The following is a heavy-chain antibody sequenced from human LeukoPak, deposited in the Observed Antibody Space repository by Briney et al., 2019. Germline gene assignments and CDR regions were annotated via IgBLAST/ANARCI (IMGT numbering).Heavy chain of an antibody. V-gene: IGHV3-30*18. CDR1: GFTFSSYG. CDR2: ISSDGSNK. CDR3: AKGRGAFDI. D-gene: IGHD3-10*01. Sequence: PGGSLRLSCVASGFTFSSYGMHWVRQAPGKGLEWVAVISSDGSNKYYADSVKGRFTISRDNSKNTLYLQMNRLRAEDTAVYYCAKGRGAFDIWGQGTMVTVSS. J-gene: IGHJ3*02.